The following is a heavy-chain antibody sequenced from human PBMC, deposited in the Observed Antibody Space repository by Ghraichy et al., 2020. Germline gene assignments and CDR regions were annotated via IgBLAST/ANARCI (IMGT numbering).Heavy chain of an antibody. CDR2: IKDDGGAK. CDR3: ARGRLGSVTPNY. D-gene: IGHD2-21*02. J-gene: IGHJ4*02. CDR1: GFTFSSYS. Sequence: GESLNISCAASGFTFSSYSMTWVRQAPGKGLEWVSNIKDDGGAKHHVDSVKGRFTISRDNSKNSLYLQMNSLRAEDTAVYYCARGRLGSVTPNYWGQGTLVTVSS. V-gene: IGHV3-7*03.